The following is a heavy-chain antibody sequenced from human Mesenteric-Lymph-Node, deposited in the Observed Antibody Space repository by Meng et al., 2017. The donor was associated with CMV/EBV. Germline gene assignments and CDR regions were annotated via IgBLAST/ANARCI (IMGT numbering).Heavy chain of an antibody. CDR1: GYTFTSYY. V-gene: IGHV1-46*01. Sequence: ASVKVSCKASGYTFTSYYMHWVRQAPGQGLEWMGIINPSGGSTSYAQKFQGRVTFTADESTMTAYMELSSLRSEDTAVYYCARAELGPGPLDSWGQGTLVTVSS. CDR3: ARAELGPGPLDS. D-gene: IGHD7-27*01. CDR2: INPSGGST. J-gene: IGHJ4*02.